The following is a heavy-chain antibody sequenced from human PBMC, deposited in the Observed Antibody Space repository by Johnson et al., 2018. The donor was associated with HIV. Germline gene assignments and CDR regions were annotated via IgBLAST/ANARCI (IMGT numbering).Heavy chain of an antibody. CDR2: IRYDGSDE. J-gene: IGHJ3*02. V-gene: IGHV3-30*02. Sequence: QVQLVESGGGVVQPGGSQRLSCAASGFIFSTYGMHWVRQAPGKGLEWVAFIRYDGSDEYYANSVKGRFTISRDNSKNTLYLQMGSLRAEDMSVYYCARVGPRSRDAFDIWGQGTMVTVSS. CDR3: ARVGPRSRDAFDI. CDR1: GFIFSTYG. D-gene: IGHD1-26*01.